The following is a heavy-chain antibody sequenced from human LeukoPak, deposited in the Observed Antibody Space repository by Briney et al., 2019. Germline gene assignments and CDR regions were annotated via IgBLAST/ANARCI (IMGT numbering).Heavy chain of an antibody. J-gene: IGHJ4*02. Sequence: SETLSLTCTVSGGSISGYYWSWSRKPPGKGLEWIGYIYYNGGTNYNPSLRSRVTISVDTSKNHFSLRLSSVTAADTAMYYCARAGGVDTAMDANFDYWGQGTLVTVSS. V-gene: IGHV4-59*13. CDR2: IYYNGGT. CDR1: GGSISGYY. D-gene: IGHD5-18*01. CDR3: ARAGGVDTAMDANFDY.